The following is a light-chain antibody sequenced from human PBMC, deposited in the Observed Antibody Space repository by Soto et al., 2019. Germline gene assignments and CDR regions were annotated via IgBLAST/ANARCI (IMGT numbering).Light chain of an antibody. CDR3: QQRRNSIT. Sequence: EIVWTQSPATLTLSPGERATLSCRASQRVSSYLAWYQQKPGQAPRLIIYDASNRATGTPARFSGSGSGSNFALPISSLEPEAFAVYYCQQRRNSITFGQWPRLDIK. J-gene: IGKJ5*01. CDR2: DAS. V-gene: IGKV3-11*01. CDR1: QRVSSY.